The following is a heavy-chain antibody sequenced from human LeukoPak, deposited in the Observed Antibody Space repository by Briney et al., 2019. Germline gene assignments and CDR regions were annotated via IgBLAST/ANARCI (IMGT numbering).Heavy chain of an antibody. CDR2: IKQDGSEK. CDR1: GFTFSSYW. CDR3: ARAEGRYSSSPFDY. Sequence: GGSLRLSCAASGFTFSSYWMSWVRQAPGKGLEWVANIKQDGSEKYYVDSVKGRFTISRDNAKNTLYLQTNSLRAEDTAVYYCARAEGRYSSSPFDYWGQGTLVTVSS. V-gene: IGHV3-7*01. D-gene: IGHD6-13*01. J-gene: IGHJ4*02.